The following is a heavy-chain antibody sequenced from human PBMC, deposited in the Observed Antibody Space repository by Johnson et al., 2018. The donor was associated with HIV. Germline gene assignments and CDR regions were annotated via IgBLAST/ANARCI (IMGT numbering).Heavy chain of an antibody. V-gene: IGHV3-53*01. CDR2: IYSGGST. CDR1: GFTVSSNY. J-gene: IGHJ3*01. D-gene: IGHD2-15*01. Sequence: VQLVESGGGLIQPGGSLRLSCAASGFTVSSNYMSWVRQAPGKGLEWVSVIYSGGSTYYADSVKGRFTISRDNAKRSLFLQMNSLRVEDTAVYFWAKEDCSAIVCSDDGFHLWGQGTMVTLSS. CDR3: AKEDCSAIVCSDDGFHL.